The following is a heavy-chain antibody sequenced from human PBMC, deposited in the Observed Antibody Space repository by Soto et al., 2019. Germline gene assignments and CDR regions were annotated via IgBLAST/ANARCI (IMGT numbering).Heavy chain of an antibody. Sequence: NPSETLSLTCAVSGYSISSGYYWGWIRQPPGKGLEWIGSIYHSGSTYYNPSLKSRVTISVDTSRNQFSLKLSSVTAADTAVYYCARGQPGIAVRFDPWGQGTLVTVSS. V-gene: IGHV4-38-2*01. J-gene: IGHJ5*02. CDR3: ARGQPGIAVRFDP. CDR2: IYHSGST. CDR1: GYSISSGYY. D-gene: IGHD6-19*01.